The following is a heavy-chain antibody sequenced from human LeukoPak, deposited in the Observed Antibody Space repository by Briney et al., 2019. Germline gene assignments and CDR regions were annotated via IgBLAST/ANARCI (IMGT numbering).Heavy chain of an antibody. V-gene: IGHV3-33*06. CDR3: AKSHVVVSGAISNWFDP. CDR1: GFTFNIYG. CDR2: IWYDGSKA. Sequence: PGGSLRLSCAASGFTFNIYGMHWVRQAPGKGLEWVAVIWYDGSKAYYADSVKGRFSVSRDNPKNTLYLQMSSLRAEDTAMYYCAKSHVVVSGAISNWFDPWGQGTLVTVSS. J-gene: IGHJ5*02. D-gene: IGHD2-2*01.